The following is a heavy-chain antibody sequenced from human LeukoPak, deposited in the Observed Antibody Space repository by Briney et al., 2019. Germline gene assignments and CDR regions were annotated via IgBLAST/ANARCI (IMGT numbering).Heavy chain of an antibody. D-gene: IGHD1-26*01. Sequence: SETLSLTCTVSGGSISSSSYYWGWIRQPPGKGLEWIGSIYYSGSTYYNPSLKSQVTISVDTSKNQFSLKLSSVTAADTAVYYCYGLLVAVDYWGQGTLVTVSS. V-gene: IGHV4-39*07. CDR3: YGLLVAVDY. CDR2: IYYSGST. J-gene: IGHJ4*02. CDR1: GGSISSSSYY.